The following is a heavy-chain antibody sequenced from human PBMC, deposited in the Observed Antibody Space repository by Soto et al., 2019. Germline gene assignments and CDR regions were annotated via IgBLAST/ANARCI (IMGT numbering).Heavy chain of an antibody. CDR3: ARDSGYNYGSFRWFDP. CDR1: GGSISNYY. CDR2: IYYSGST. V-gene: IGHV4-59*01. J-gene: IGHJ5*02. D-gene: IGHD5-18*01. Sequence: SETLSLTCTVSGGSISNYYWSWIRQPPGKGLEWIGDIYYSGSTNYTPSLKSRVTISVDTSKNQFSLKLSSVTAADTAVYYCARDSGYNYGSFRWFDPWGQGTLVTVSS.